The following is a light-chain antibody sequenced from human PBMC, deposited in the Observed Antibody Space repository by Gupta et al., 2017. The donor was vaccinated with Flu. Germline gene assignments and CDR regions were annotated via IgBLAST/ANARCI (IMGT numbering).Light chain of an antibody. J-gene: IGLJ3*02. CDR2: KDS. CDR3: QSADSSGTYWV. CDR1: ALTKQY. Sequence: GKTARITCSGDALTKQYVYWYQQKPGQAPVLLIYKDSERPSGIPERFSGSSSGTTVTLTISGVQAEDEADYYCQSADSSGTYWVFGGGTKLTVL. V-gene: IGLV3-25*03.